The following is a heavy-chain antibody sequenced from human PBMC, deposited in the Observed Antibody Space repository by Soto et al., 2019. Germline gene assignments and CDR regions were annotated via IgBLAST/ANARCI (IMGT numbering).Heavy chain of an antibody. D-gene: IGHD4-17*01. J-gene: IGHJ4*02. Sequence: QVQLVQSGAEVKKPGASVKVSCKASGYTFTSYGISWVRQAPGQGLEWMGWISAYNGNTKHAQKLQGRVTMTTDTSTRSAYMELMSLGSKATAVYYCAREDTVTTLYDYWGQGTLVTVSS. CDR3: AREDTVTTLYDY. V-gene: IGHV1-18*04. CDR1: GYTFTSYG. CDR2: ISAYNGNT.